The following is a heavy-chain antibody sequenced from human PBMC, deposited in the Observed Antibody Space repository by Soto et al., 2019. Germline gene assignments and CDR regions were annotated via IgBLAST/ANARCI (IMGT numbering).Heavy chain of an antibody. V-gene: IGHV3-30*18. CDR2: ISYDGGSA. CDR3: AKDFDVVVVLSATRGLDV. D-gene: IGHD2-15*01. J-gene: IGHJ6*02. CDR1: GFTFSNYG. Sequence: QVQLVESGGGMIQPGRSLRLSCVASGFTFSNYGMHWVRQAPGKGLEWVAGISYDGGSADYVDSVKGRFTLSRDNSKNTLSLQMNSLRPEDTGVYYCAKDFDVVVVLSATRGLDVWGQGTTVTVSS.